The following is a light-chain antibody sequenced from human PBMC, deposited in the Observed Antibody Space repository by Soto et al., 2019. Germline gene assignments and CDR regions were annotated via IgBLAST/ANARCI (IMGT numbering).Light chain of an antibody. CDR3: QQRSNWPPV. CDR1: QSVSSY. CDR2: DSS. J-gene: IGKJ3*01. Sequence: EIVLTQSPATLSLSPGERATLSCRASQSVSSYLAWYQQKPGQAPRLLIYDSSNRATGISARFGGSGSGTDFTLTISSLEPEDFAIYYCQQRSNWPPVFGPGTKVDIK. V-gene: IGKV3-11*01.